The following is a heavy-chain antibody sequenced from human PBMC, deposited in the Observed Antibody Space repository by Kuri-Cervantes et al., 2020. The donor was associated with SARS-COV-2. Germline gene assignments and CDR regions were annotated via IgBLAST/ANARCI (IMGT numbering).Heavy chain of an antibody. Sequence: SETLSLTCAVSRYSISSGYYWGWIRQPPGKGLEWIGSIYYSGSTYYNPSLKSRVTISVDTSKNQFSLKLSSVTAADTAVYYCARHGDISGFLEWLGPPIYFDYWGQGTLVTVFS. CDR3: ARHGDISGFLEWLGPPIYFDY. CDR1: RYSISSGYY. V-gene: IGHV4-38-2*01. D-gene: IGHD3-3*01. J-gene: IGHJ4*02. CDR2: IYYSGST.